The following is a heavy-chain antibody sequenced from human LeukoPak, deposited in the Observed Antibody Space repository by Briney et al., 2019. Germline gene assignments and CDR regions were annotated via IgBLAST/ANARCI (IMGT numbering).Heavy chain of an antibody. CDR3: ARGNGLYYDSSGSFDY. V-gene: IGHV4-59*01. D-gene: IGHD3-22*01. CDR2: IYYSGST. CDR1: GGSISSYY. J-gene: IGHJ4*02. Sequence: KPSETLSLTCTVSGGSISSYYWSWIRQPPGKGLEWIGYIYYSGSTNYNPSLKSRVTISVDTSKNRFSLKLSSVTAADTAVYYCARGNGLYYDSSGSFDYWGQGTLVTVSS.